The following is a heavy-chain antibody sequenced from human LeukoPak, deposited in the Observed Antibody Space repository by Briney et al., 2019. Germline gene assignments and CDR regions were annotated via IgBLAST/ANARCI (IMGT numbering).Heavy chain of an antibody. CDR2: ISSRGTTT. D-gene: IGHD1-26*01. CDR3: AKASSGSTSVAVYFDN. CDR1: GFTFSSYE. Sequence: GGSLRLSCAASGFTFSSYEMNWVRQAPGKGLEWVSYISSRGTTTYYADSVRGRFTISRDNSKNTLYLQMNSLRAEDTAIYYCAKASSGSTSVAVYFDNWGQGTLVVVSS. V-gene: IGHV3-48*03. J-gene: IGHJ4*02.